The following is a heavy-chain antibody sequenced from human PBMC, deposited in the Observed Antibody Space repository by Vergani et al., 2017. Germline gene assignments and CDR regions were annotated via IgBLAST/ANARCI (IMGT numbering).Heavy chain of an antibody. D-gene: IGHD3-3*01. CDR1: GFTFSSYW. CDR2: IKQDGSEK. CDR3: ANLHYDFWSGTVRYFDY. J-gene: IGHJ4*02. V-gene: IGHV3-7*03. Sequence: EVQLVESGGGLVQPGGSLRLSCAASGFTFSSYWMSWVRQAPGKGLEWVANIKQDGSEKYYVDSVKGRFTISRDNAKNSLYLQINSLRAEDTAVYYCANLHYDFWSGTVRYFDYWGQGTLVTVSS.